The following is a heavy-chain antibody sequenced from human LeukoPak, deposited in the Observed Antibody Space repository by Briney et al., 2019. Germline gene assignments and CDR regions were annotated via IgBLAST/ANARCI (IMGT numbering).Heavy chain of an antibody. CDR3: ARVARAPDGRSSWLDP. CDR1: GYTYIYYY. V-gene: IGHV1-2*06. CDR2: VNHYSGGT. Sequence: ASVKLSCKGVGYTYIYYYTDWVRQAPGQGLEWMGRVNHYSGGTAFAQKVQGRGSMTRNRANSKTYMELRRKRFEDKAVYYCARVARAPDGRSSWLDPWGQGTLVTVSS. J-gene: IGHJ5*02. D-gene: IGHD1-26*01.